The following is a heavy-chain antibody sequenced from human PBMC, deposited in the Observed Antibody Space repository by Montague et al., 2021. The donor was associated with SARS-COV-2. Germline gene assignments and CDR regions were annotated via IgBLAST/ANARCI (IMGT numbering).Heavy chain of an antibody. CDR2: IYYSGST. D-gene: IGHD5-12*01. CDR1: GGSIRSYY. V-gene: IGHV4-59*01. CDR3: AGDRGRFWHFDL. Sequence: SETLSLTCTVSGGSIRSYYWNWIRQSPGKGLEWIGYIYYSGSTKYNPSFKSRVTMLVDTSKRQMSLRLNSVTAADTAVYYCAGDRGRFWHFDLWGRGTLVTASS. J-gene: IGHJ2*01.